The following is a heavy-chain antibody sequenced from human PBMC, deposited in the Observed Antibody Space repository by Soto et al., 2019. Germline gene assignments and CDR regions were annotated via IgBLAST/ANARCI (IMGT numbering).Heavy chain of an antibody. CDR1: GFTFSRYE. CDR3: AREGGWPGDSYISGYYYPPGN. Sequence: GGSLRLSCAASGFTFSRYEMNWVRQAPGKGLEWVSYISSSGSTIYYADSVKGRFTISRDNAKNSLYLQLNSLRAEDPAVYYSAREGGWPGDSYISGYYYPPGNWCQGALVTVSS. D-gene: IGHD3-22*01. V-gene: IGHV3-48*03. CDR2: ISSSGSTI. J-gene: IGHJ4*01.